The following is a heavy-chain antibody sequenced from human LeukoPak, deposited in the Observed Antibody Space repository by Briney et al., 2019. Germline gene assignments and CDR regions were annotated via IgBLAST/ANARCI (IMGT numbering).Heavy chain of an antibody. J-gene: IGHJ5*02. CDR1: GGSISRSNYY. CDR3: AGVRGIISRNWFDP. CDR2: IYYGGST. Sequence: SETLSLTCSVSGGSISRSNYYWGWIRQPPGKGLEWIGTIYYGGSTYYNPSLKSRVTISVDTSKNQFSLKLSSVTAADTAVYFCAGVRGIISRNWFDPWGHGTLVTVSS. V-gene: IGHV4-39*01. D-gene: IGHD3-10*01.